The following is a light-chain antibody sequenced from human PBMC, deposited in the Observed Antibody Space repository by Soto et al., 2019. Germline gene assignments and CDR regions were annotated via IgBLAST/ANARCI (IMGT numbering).Light chain of an antibody. CDR1: TSDVAGYNY. CDR2: GVN. Sequence: QSALTQPASVSASPGQSITISCTGTTSDVAGYNYVSWYQQHPGQAPKLLIYGVNNRPSGISSRFSGSRSGNTASLTISGLQSEDEAEYYCNSYTSSSNFVFGTGTKVTVL. V-gene: IGLV2-14*01. J-gene: IGLJ1*01. CDR3: NSYTSSSNFV.